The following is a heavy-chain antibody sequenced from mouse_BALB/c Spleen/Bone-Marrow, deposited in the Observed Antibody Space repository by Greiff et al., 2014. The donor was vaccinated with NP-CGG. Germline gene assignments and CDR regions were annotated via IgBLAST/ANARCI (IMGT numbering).Heavy chain of an antibody. V-gene: IGHV2-6-4*01. J-gene: IGHJ2*01. Sequence: VQLQQSGPGLVAPLQSLSITCTVSGFSLSRYNVHWVRQPPGKGLEWLGMIWSGGSTDYNSALKSRLSISKDNSKSQVFLKMNSLQTDDTAMYYCARNYYGIPYYFDYWGQGTTLTVSS. D-gene: IGHD1-1*01. CDR2: IWSGGST. CDR1: GFSLSRYN. CDR3: ARNYYGIPYYFDY.